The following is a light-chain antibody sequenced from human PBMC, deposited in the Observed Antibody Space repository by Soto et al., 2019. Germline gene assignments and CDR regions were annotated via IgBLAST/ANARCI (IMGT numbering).Light chain of an antibody. J-gene: IGKJ5*01. Sequence: ENVLTQSPATLPLSPGETAALSCRASLSVSNYLAWYQQKPGQAPRLLIYDASNTATGIPARFSGSGSGTDFTLTISRLESEEFAVYYCQQRANWPITFGQGTRLEI. CDR2: DAS. CDR3: QQRANWPIT. CDR1: LSVSNY. V-gene: IGKV3-11*01.